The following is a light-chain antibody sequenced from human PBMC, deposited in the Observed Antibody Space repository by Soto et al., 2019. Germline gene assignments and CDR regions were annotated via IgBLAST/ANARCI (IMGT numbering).Light chain of an antibody. CDR3: MQALQTPWT. CDR2: LGS. Sequence: DIVMTQSPLSLPVTPGEPAFISCRSNQSLLHSNGYNYLDWYLQKPGQSPQLLIYLGSNRASGVPDRISGSGSGTDFTLNISRVEAEDVGVYYCMQALQTPWTFGQGTKVDIK. CDR1: QSLLHSNGYNY. V-gene: IGKV2-28*01. J-gene: IGKJ1*01.